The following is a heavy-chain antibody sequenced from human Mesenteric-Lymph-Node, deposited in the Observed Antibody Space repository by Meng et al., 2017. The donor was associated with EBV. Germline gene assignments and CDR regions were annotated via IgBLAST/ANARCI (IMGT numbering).Heavy chain of an antibody. V-gene: IGHV4-39*01. Sequence: LQLQEWGPGLVKPSETLSPTCTVSGGSISSSNYYWGWIRQPPGKGLEWIGSIYYSGSTHYNPSLKSRVTISEDTSKNQFSLKVSSVIAADTAVYYCARREASSPGWFDPWGQGTLVTVSS. D-gene: IGHD6-13*01. CDR3: ARREASSPGWFDP. J-gene: IGHJ5*02. CDR1: GGSISSSNYY. CDR2: IYYSGST.